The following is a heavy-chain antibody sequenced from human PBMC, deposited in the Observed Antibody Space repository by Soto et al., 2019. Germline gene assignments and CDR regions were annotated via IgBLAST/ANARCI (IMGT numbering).Heavy chain of an antibody. CDR1: GYSFTSYW. CDR3: ARHILGYCSGGSCYSNYYYYMDV. CDR2: IYPGDSDT. J-gene: IGHJ6*03. V-gene: IGHV5-51*01. D-gene: IGHD2-15*01. Sequence: GESLKISCKGSGYSFTSYWIGWVRQMPGKGLEWMGIIYPGDSDTRYSPSFQGQVTISADKSISTAYLQWSSLKASDTAMFYCARHILGYCSGGSCYSNYYYYMDVWGKGTTVTVSS.